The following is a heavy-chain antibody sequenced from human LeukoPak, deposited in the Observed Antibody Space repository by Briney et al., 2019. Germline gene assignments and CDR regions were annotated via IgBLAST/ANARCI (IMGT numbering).Heavy chain of an antibody. J-gene: IGHJ4*02. D-gene: IGHD1-26*01. CDR3: AKGGLSYVSN. CDR2: VRYDGSNR. Sequence: GGSLRLSCATSGFTLSSYDIYWVRQAPGKGLEWVALVRYDGSNRLYADSVKGRVTISRDMSTNTIHMELNDLRREDTAIYYCAKGGLSYVSNWGQGTQVTVSS. V-gene: IGHV3-30*02. CDR1: GFTLSSYD.